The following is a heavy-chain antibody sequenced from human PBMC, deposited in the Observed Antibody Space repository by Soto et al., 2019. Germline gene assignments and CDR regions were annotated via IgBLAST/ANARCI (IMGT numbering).Heavy chain of an antibody. D-gene: IGHD4-4*01. CDR1: GGSISSTNW. CDR2: IYDSGST. V-gene: IGHV4-4*02. Sequence: QVQLQESGPGLVQPSGTLSLTCAVSGGSISSTNWWRWVRQPPGKGLEWIGEIYDSGSTNYNPSLKSRVNISVDKSKNQFSLNLSSVTAADTAVYYCARAYDYSSNWFDPWGQGTLVTVSS. CDR3: ARAYDYSSNWFDP. J-gene: IGHJ5*02.